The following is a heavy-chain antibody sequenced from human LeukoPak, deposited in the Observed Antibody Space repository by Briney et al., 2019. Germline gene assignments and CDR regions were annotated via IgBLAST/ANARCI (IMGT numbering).Heavy chain of an antibody. CDR3: ARLKYYYDSSGYYYEPTHRGLFDY. D-gene: IGHD3-22*01. Sequence: PSETLSLTCAVYGGSFSGYYWSWIRQPPGKGLEWIGEINHSGSTNYNPSLKSRVTISVDTSKNQFSLKLSSVTAADTAVYYCARLKYYYDSSGYYYEPTHRGLFDYWGQGTLVTVSS. J-gene: IGHJ4*02. CDR2: INHSGST. V-gene: IGHV4-34*01. CDR1: GGSFSGYY.